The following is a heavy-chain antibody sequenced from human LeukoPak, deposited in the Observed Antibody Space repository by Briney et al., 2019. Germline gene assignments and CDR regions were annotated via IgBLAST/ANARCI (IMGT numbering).Heavy chain of an antibody. CDR3: ARTIFSGSYYFDY. D-gene: IGHD1-26*01. CDR1: GDSVSRNSAA. Sequence: SQTLSLTCVISGDSVSRNSAAWNWIRQSPSRGLEWLGRTYYRSKWYNDYAVSVKSRITINPDTAKNQFSLQLNSVTPEDTAVYYCARTIFSGSYYFDYWGQGTLVTVSS. J-gene: IGHJ4*02. CDR2: TYYRSKWYN. V-gene: IGHV6-1*01.